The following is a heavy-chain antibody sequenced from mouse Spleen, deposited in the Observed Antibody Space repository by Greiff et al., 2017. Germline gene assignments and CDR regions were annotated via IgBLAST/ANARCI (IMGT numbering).Heavy chain of an antibody. CDR1: GFTFSSYA. D-gene: IGHD1-2*01. CDR2: ISSGGGNT. V-gene: IGHV5-9*04. CDR3: ARETTATSPGYFDV. Sequence: EVKLVESGGGLVKLGGSLKLSCAASGFTFSSYAMSWVRQTPERRLEWVATISSGGGNTYYPDSVKGRFTISRDNAKNTLYLQMSSLKSEDTAMYYCARETTATSPGYFDVWGAGTTVTVSS. J-gene: IGHJ1*01.